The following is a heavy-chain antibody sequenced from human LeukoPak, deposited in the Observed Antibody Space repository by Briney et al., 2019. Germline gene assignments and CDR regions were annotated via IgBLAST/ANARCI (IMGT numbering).Heavy chain of an antibody. CDR1: GGSISSYY. CDR2: IYTSGST. V-gene: IGHV4-4*07. CDR3: AREYDFWSGYYTD. Sequence: SETLSLTCTVSGGSISSYYWSWVRQPAGKALEWIGRIYTSGSTNYNPSLKSRVTMSVDTSKNQFSLKLSSVTAADTAVYYCAREYDFWSGYYTDWGQGTLVTVSS. J-gene: IGHJ4*02. D-gene: IGHD3-3*01.